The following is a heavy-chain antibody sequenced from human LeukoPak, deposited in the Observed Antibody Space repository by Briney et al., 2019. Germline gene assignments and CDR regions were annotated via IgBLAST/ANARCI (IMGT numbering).Heavy chain of an antibody. CDR2: ISYDGSNK. CDR1: GFTLSSYA. V-gene: IGHV3-30-3*01. D-gene: IGHD2-21*01. J-gene: IGHJ4*02. CDR3: AREQVDWWWDY. Sequence: GGSLRPSCAASGFTLSSYAMHWVRQAPGKGLEWVAVISYDGSNKYYADSVKGRFTISRDNSKNTLYLQMNSLRAEDTAVYYCAREQVDWWWDYWGQGTLVTVSS.